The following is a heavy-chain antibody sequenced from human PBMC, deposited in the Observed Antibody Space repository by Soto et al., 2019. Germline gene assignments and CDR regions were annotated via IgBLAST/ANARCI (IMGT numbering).Heavy chain of an antibody. J-gene: IGHJ5*02. Sequence: PSETLSLTCTVSGGSLSGDHWSWIRHPPGKGLKWIAYIYYSGSTYYNPSLKSRVTISVDTSKNQFSLKLSSVTAADTAVYYCARSSSYGSGSAWFDPWGQGTLVT. CDR2: IYYSGST. CDR1: GGSLSGDH. V-gene: IGHV4-59*12. D-gene: IGHD3-10*01. CDR3: ARSSSYGSGSAWFDP.